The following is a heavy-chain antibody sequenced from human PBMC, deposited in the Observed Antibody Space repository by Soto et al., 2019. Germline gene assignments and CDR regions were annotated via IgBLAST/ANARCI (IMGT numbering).Heavy chain of an antibody. Sequence: PVGSLRLSCAASGFTFSSYAMHWVRQAPGKGLEWVAVISYDGSNKYYADSVKGRFTISRDNSKNTLYLQMNSLRVEDTAVYYCARDEALEGTGHTSYWGQGTLVTVSS. CDR2: ISYDGSNK. CDR3: ARDEALEGTGHTSY. V-gene: IGHV3-30-3*01. CDR1: GFTFSSYA. D-gene: IGHD3-10*01. J-gene: IGHJ4*02.